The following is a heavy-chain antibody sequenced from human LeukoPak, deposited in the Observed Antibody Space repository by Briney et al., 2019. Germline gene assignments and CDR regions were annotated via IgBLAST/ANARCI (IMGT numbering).Heavy chain of an antibody. CDR3: ARQTAMGRSGDY. Sequence: GESLKISCKASGYSFTSYWIGWVRQMPGKGLEWMGIIDPSDSETRYTPSLQGQVTTSVDKSLTTADLQWNSLKASDTAMYYCARQTAMGRSGDYWGQGTLVTVSS. CDR1: GYSFTSYW. D-gene: IGHD5-18*01. J-gene: IGHJ4*02. V-gene: IGHV5-51*01. CDR2: IDPSDSET.